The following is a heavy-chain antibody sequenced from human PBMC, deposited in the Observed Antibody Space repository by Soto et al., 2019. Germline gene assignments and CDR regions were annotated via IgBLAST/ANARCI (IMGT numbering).Heavy chain of an antibody. CDR2: ISSSSSYI. Sequence: EVQLVESGGGLVKPGGSLRLSCAASGFTFSSYSMNWVRQAPGKGLEWVSSISSSSSYIYYADSVKGRFTISRVNAKNSLYLQMNSLRAEDTAVYYCARDPSLVGDYWVGYWGQGTLVTVSS. CDR3: ARDPSLVGDYWVGY. V-gene: IGHV3-21*01. CDR1: GFTFSSYS. D-gene: IGHD4-17*01. J-gene: IGHJ4*02.